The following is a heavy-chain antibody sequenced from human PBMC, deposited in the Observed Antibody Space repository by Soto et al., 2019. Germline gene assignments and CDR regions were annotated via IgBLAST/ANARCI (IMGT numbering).Heavy chain of an antibody. J-gene: IGHJ6*02. D-gene: IGHD2-2*02. CDR3: ATTVVPAAIGDYYYGMDV. Sequence: SQTLSLTCAISGDSVSSNSAAWNWIRQSPSRGLEWLGRTYYRSKWYNDYAVSVKSRITINPDTSKNQFSLQLNSVTPEDTAVYYCATTVVPAAIGDYYYGMDVCGQGTTVTVSS. V-gene: IGHV6-1*01. CDR2: TYYRSKWYN. CDR1: GDSVSSNSAA.